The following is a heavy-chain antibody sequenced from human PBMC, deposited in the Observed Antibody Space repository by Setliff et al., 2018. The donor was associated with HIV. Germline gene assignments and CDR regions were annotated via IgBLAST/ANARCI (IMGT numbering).Heavy chain of an antibody. CDR3: ARVSSFNKIIREAFDI. J-gene: IGHJ3*02. D-gene: IGHD3-10*01. V-gene: IGHV1-2*06. CDR2: INPNRGDT. CDR1: GYTFTGYF. Sequence: GASVKVSCKASGYTFTGYFIHWVRQAPGQGPEWMGQINPNRGDTKSHHKFADRLIMSRDTSLTTVYMELTSLRSDDTAVYYCARVSSFNKIIREAFDIWGQGTLVTVSS.